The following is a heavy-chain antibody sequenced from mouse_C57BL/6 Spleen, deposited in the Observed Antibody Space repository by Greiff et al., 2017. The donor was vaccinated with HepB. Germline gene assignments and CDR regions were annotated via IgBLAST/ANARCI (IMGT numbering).Heavy chain of an antibody. CDR3: ARWDYGSSYPSAY. CDR1: GYTFTSYW. V-gene: IGHV1-64*01. D-gene: IGHD1-1*01. CDR2: IHPNSGST. J-gene: IGHJ3*01. Sequence: VQLQQPGAELVKPGASVKLSCKASGYTFTSYWMHWVKQRPGQGLEWIGMIHPNSGSTNYNEKFKSKATLTVDKSSSTAYMQLSSLTSEDSAVYYCARWDYGSSYPSAYWGQGTLVTVSA.